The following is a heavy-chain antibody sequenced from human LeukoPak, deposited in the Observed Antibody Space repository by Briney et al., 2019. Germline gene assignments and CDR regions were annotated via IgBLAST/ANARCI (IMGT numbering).Heavy chain of an antibody. D-gene: IGHD6-19*01. J-gene: IGHJ4*02. CDR1: GYTFTTYD. CDR2: MNPSSGYT. CDR3: ARVAGSIDY. Sequence: GASVKVSCKASGYTFTTYDINWVRQATGQGLEWMGWMNPSSGYTGYAQKFQGRVTVTRDTSISTAYMELSSLRSEDTAVYYCARVAGSIDYWGQGTLVTVSS. V-gene: IGHV1-8*03.